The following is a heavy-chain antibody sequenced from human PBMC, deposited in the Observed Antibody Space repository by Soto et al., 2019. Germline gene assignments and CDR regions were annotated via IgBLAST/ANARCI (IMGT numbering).Heavy chain of an antibody. CDR3: AWFGELLSWFDY. J-gene: IGHJ4*02. Sequence: SETLSLTCTVSGGSISSSSYYWGWIRQPPGKGLEWIGSIYYSGSTYYNPSLKSRVTISVDTSKNQFSLKLSSVTAADTAVYYCAWFGELLSWFDYWGQGTLVTVSS. D-gene: IGHD3-10*01. V-gene: IGHV4-39*01. CDR1: GGSISSSSYY. CDR2: IYYSGST.